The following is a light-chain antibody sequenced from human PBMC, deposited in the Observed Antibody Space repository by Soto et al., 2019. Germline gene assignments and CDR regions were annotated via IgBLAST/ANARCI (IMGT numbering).Light chain of an antibody. CDR3: QQRGNWPPAWT. CDR1: QSVSSY. J-gene: IGKJ1*01. V-gene: IGKV3-11*01. Sequence: EIVLTQSPATLSLSPGERATLSCRASQSVSSYLAWYQQKPGQAPRLLIYDASNRAAGIPARFSGSGSGTDFTRTIGSLEPEDFAVYYCQQRGNWPPAWTFGQGTKVEIK. CDR2: DAS.